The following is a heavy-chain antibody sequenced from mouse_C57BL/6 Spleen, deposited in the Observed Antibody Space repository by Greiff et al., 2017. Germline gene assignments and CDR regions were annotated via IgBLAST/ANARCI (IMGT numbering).Heavy chain of an antibody. J-gene: IGHJ4*01. D-gene: IGHD1-1*01. CDR3: ARGTTVVAEDYAMDY. Sequence: VQLQQSGAELVKPGASVKLSCTASGFNIKDYYMHWVKQRTEQGLEWIGRIDPEDGVTKYAPKFQGKATITADTSSNTAYLQLSSLTSEDTAVYYCARGTTVVAEDYAMDYWGQGTSVTVSS. V-gene: IGHV14-2*01. CDR1: GFNIKDYY. CDR2: IDPEDGVT.